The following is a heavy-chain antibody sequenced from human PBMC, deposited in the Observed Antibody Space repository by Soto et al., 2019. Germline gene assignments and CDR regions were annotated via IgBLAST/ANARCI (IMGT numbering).Heavy chain of an antibody. D-gene: IGHD3-22*01. V-gene: IGHV3-23*01. CDR1: GFTFSSYA. CDR2: ISGSGGST. CDR3: AKDLRYYYDSSGYYPDYYYYYHGMDV. Sequence: GGSLRLSCAASGFTFSSYAMSWIRQAPGKWLEWVSAISGSGGSTYYADSVKGRFTISRDNSKNTLYLQMNSLRAEDTAVYYCAKDLRYYYDSSGYYPDYYYYYHGMDVWGQGXTVTVYS. J-gene: IGHJ6*02.